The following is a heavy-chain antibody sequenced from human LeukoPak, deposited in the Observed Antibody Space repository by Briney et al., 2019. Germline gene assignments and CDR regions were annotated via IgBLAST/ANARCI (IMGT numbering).Heavy chain of an antibody. V-gene: IGHV3-23*01. J-gene: IGHJ3*02. CDR2: ITGTGGST. D-gene: IGHD6-19*01. Sequence: PGGSLRLSCAASGFTFSTHGMHWVRQAPGKGLEWVSAITGTGGSTYYAASVKGRFTVSRDNSKNTLYLQMSSLRAEDTAMYYCAKVRDTRDWYKDAFDIWGQGTRVTVSS. CDR1: GFTFSTHG. CDR3: AKVRDTRDWYKDAFDI.